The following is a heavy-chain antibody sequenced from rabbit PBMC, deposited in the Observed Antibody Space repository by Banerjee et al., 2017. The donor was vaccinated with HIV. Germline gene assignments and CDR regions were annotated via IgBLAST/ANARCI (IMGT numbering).Heavy chain of an antibody. D-gene: IGHD1-1*01. CDR2: IYTVHSST. CDR1: GFSFSSTYY. CDR3: AKKEYYVPNSWSL. J-gene: IGHJ4*01. Sequence: QSLEESGGDLVKPGASLTLTCTASGFSFSSTYYMCWVRQAPGKGLEWIACIYTVHSSTYYASWAKGRFTISETSSTTVTLQMTSLTAADTATYFCAKKEYYVPNSWSLWGPGTLVTVS. V-gene: IGHV1S40*01.